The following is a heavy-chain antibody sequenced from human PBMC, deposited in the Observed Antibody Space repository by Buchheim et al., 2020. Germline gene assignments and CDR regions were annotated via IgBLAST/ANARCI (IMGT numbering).Heavy chain of an antibody. CDR1: GGAISSYS. D-gene: IGHD6-13*01. Sequence: QVQLQESGPGLVKPSETLSLTCTVSGGAISSYSWTWIRQPPGRGLEWIGYISYSGSTNYNPSLKGRGTISVDTSKKQISLKLSSVTAADTAVYYCASLAAAGTDPWFDTWGQGTL. CDR3: ASLAAAGTDPWFDT. J-gene: IGHJ5*02. V-gene: IGHV4-59*01. CDR2: ISYSGST.